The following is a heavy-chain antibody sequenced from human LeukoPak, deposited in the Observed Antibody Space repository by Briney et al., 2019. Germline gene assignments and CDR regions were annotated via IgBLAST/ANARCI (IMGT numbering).Heavy chain of an antibody. D-gene: IGHD6-6*01. Sequence: SETLSLTCAVYGGSFSGYYWSWIRQPPGKGLEWIGEINHSGSTNYNPSLKSRVTISVDTSKNQFSLKLSSVTAADTAVYYCARGFDPRRSGLYSSSSIAFDIWGQGTMVTVSS. CDR2: INHSGST. CDR1: GGSFSGYY. V-gene: IGHV4-34*01. J-gene: IGHJ3*02. CDR3: ARGFDPRRSGLYSSSSIAFDI.